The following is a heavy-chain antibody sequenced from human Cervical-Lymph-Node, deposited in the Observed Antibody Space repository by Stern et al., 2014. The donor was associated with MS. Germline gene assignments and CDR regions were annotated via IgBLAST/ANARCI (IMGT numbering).Heavy chain of an antibody. V-gene: IGHV3-9*01. CDR2: ISWNSRSI. J-gene: IGHJ6*02. D-gene: IGHD2-2*01. Sequence: EVHLVESGGDLVQPGWSLRLSCAASGFTFDDYAMHWVRQAPGKGLEWVSGISWNSRSIGYADSVKGRFTISRDNAKNSLYLQMDSLRAEDTALYFCAKDRQMLKHYYYFYGMDVWGQGTTVTVSS. CDR1: GFTFDDYA. CDR3: AKDRQMLKHYYYFYGMDV.